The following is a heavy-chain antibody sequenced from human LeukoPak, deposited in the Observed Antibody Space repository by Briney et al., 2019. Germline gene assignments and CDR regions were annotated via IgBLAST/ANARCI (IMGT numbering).Heavy chain of an antibody. Sequence: QTLSLTCAISGDSVSSNSAAWNWVRQSPSRGLEWLGRTYYRSKWYTDYAESVKSRITINPDTSKNQFSLQVNSVTPEDTAVYYCARGSSRIYYYDSSGYSHAFDYWGQGILVTVSS. J-gene: IGHJ4*02. V-gene: IGHV6-1*01. CDR3: ARGSSRIYYYDSSGYSHAFDY. CDR2: TYYRSKWYT. D-gene: IGHD3-22*01. CDR1: GDSVSSNSAA.